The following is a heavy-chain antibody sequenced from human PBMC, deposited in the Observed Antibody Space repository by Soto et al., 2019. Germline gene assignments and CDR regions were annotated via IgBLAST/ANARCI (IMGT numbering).Heavy chain of an antibody. CDR1: GFTFTNYG. V-gene: IGHV3-23*01. CDR2: ISGSGGGT. CDR3: AKGRGGTYGTFGS. Sequence: GGSLRLSCAVSGFTFTNYGMTWVRQAPGKGLEWVSTISGSGGGTYYTDSVKGRFTISKDTSKNTVSLEMSSLRVEDTAAYYCAKGRGGTYGTFGSWGQGALVTVSS. D-gene: IGHD1-1*01. J-gene: IGHJ4*02.